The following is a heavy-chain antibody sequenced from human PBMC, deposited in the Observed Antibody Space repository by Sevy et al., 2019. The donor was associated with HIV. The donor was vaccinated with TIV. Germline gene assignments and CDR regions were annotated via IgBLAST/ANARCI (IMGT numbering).Heavy chain of an antibody. V-gene: IGHV3-7*01. J-gene: IGHJ4*02. CDR3: AGGIYGSGSRLGLGY. Sequence: GGSLRLSCAASGFTFSSYWMTWVRQAPGKGLEWVANRRKGGGEKYYVDSVKGRFTISRDNAKNSLYLKMNSLRAEDTAVYYGAGGIYGSGSRLGLGYWGQGTLVTVSS. CDR1: GFTFSSYW. D-gene: IGHD3-10*01. CDR2: RRKGGGEK.